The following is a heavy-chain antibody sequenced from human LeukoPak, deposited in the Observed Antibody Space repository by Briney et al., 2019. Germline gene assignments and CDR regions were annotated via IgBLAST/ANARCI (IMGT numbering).Heavy chain of an antibody. CDR2: ISYDGSNK. CDR1: GFTFSSYG. V-gene: IGHV3-30*18. CDR3: AKDIVVPRPYYGMDV. Sequence: GRSLRLSCAASGFTFSSYGMHWVRQAPGKGLEWVAVISYDGSNKYYADSVKGRFTISRDNSKNTLYLQMNSLRAEDTAVYYCAKDIVVPRPYYGMDVWGKGTTVTVSS. J-gene: IGHJ6*04. D-gene: IGHD2-2*01.